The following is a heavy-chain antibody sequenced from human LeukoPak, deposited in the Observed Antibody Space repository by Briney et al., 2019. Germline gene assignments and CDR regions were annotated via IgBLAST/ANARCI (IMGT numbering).Heavy chain of an antibody. V-gene: IGHV3-23*01. J-gene: IGHJ5*02. CDR2: ISGSGGST. D-gene: IGHD3-3*01. Sequence: PGGSLRLSCAASGFTFSSYAMSWVRQAPGKGLEWVSAISGSGGSTYYADSVKGRFTISRDNSKNTLYLQMNSLRAEDTAVYYCARGSYYDFWSGTPFDPWGQGTLVTVSS. CDR3: ARGSYYDFWSGTPFDP. CDR1: GFTFSSYA.